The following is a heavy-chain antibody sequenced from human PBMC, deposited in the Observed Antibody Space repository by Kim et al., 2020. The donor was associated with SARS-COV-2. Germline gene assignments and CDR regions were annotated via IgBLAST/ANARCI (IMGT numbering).Heavy chain of an antibody. D-gene: IGHD6-13*01. V-gene: IGHV4-39*01. Sequence: SRVTISVDTYKNQFSLKLSSVTAADTAVYYCARHLSSLQIAAAVGWFDPWGQGTLVTVSS. CDR3: ARHLSSLQIAAAVGWFDP. J-gene: IGHJ5*02.